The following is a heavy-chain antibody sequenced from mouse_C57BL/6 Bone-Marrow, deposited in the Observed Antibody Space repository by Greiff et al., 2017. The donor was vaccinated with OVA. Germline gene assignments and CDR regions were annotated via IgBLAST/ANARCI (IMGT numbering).Heavy chain of an antibody. D-gene: IGHD1-1*01. CDR1: GYTFTSYW. CDR3: TKVYYYGSSYFDY. J-gene: IGHJ2*01. CDR2: IYPGHSAT. V-gene: IGHV1-5*01. Sequence: EVKLQESGTVLARPGASVKMSCKTSGYTFTSYWMHWVKQRPGQGLDWIGAIYPGHSATSYNQKFKGTATLTAVTSAITAYMELSSLTNDDSAVYYCTKVYYYGSSYFDYWGQGTTLTVSS.